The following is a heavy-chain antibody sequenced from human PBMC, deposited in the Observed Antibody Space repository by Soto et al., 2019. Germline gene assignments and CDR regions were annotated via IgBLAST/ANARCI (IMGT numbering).Heavy chain of an antibody. CDR2: ISYDGNVA. CDR3: AKEGPISNWYLDY. CDR1: GFTFSNYG. Sequence: QVQLVESGGGVVQPGRSLRLSCAASGFTFSNYGMHWVRQAPGKGLEWVIVISYDGNVAYYADSVKGRFTNSRENSKNTLYRQTNSLRTEDTAMYYCAKEGPISNWYLDYWGQGNLVTVSS. J-gene: IGHJ4*02. V-gene: IGHV3-30*18. D-gene: IGHD1-1*01.